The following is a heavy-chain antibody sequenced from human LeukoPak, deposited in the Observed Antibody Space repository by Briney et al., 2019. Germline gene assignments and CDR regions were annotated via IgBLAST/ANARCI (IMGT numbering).Heavy chain of an antibody. CDR3: AKDKEVPADGFFDY. CDR2: ISAYNGDT. D-gene: IGHD2-2*01. Sequence: EASVKVSCKASGYRFNSYGISWVRQAPGQGLEWMGWISAYNGDTNYSQKLQGRVTMTTDTSTSTAYMELSSLRSEDTAVYYCAKDKEVPADGFFDYWGQGTLVTVSS. CDR1: GYRFNSYG. V-gene: IGHV1-18*01. J-gene: IGHJ4*02.